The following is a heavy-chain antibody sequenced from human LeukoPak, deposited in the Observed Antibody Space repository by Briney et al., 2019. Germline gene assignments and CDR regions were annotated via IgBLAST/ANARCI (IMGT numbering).Heavy chain of an antibody. Sequence: GGSLRLSCAASGFTFSSYAMHWVRQAPGKGLVWVSRISPDGSTTGHADSVKGRFTTSRDNAKNTLFLQMNSLRAEDTAVYYCTRDFDFSSAIWGQGTLVTVSS. V-gene: IGHV3-74*01. D-gene: IGHD3-3*01. CDR2: ISPDGSTT. CDR3: TRDFDFSSAI. CDR1: GFTFSSYA. J-gene: IGHJ4*02.